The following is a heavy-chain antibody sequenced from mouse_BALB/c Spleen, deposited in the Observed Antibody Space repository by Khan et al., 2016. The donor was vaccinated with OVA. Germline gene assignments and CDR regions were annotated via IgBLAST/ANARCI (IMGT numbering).Heavy chain of an antibody. Sequence: EVQLQESGPSLVKPSQSLSLTCTVTGYSITSDYAWNWIRQFPGNKLEWMGYISYSGSTSYTPSHKSRISITRDTSKNLFVLQVNSVTTEDTATYYCTRGRAYWGQGTLVTVSA. D-gene: IGHD3-3*01. CDR2: ISYSGST. J-gene: IGHJ3*01. V-gene: IGHV3-2*02. CDR1: GYSITSDYA. CDR3: TRGRAY.